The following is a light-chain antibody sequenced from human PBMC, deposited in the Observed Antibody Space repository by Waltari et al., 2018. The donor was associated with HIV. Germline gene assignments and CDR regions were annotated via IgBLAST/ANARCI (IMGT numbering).Light chain of an antibody. J-gene: IGLJ2*01. CDR1: ALPNQY. CDR3: QSVDNSGFHVI. CDR2: KDS. Sequence: SYELTQPPPVSVSPGQVAIITCSGDALPNQYAYWYQQRSGQAPVLVVYKDSERPSGIPERFSGSGSGTTVTLTISGVQPEDEADYYCQSVDNSGFHVIFGGGTKLTVL. V-gene: IGLV3-25*03.